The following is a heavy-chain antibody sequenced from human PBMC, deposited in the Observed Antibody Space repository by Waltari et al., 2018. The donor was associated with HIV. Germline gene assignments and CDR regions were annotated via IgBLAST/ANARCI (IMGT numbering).Heavy chain of an antibody. CDR3: ASPNGGNYYYGLDV. Sequence: DVQLVETGGGLIQPGGSLRLSCVASGFTVSTNYMSWVRPAPGKGLEWVSVIYSSGSTFYADSVRGRFTISRDNSKNTVSLEMNSLRAGDTAVYYCASPNGGNYYYGLDVWGQGTTVTVSS. V-gene: IGHV3-53*02. CDR1: GFTVSTNY. CDR2: IYSSGST. J-gene: IGHJ6*02.